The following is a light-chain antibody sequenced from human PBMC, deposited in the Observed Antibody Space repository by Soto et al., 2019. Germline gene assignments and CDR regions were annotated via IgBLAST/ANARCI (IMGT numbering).Light chain of an antibody. CDR1: TRDIAGYNY. J-gene: IGLJ1*01. CDR2: QVT. CDR3: TSFSSSTSLYV. Sequence: ALTQPASVSGSLGQSITISCTGTTRDIAGYNYISWYQQLPGKAPKLTIYQVTIRPSGISNRFSGSKSGNTASLTISGLQAEDEADYYCTSFSSSTSLYVFGTGTKVTVL. V-gene: IGLV2-14*01.